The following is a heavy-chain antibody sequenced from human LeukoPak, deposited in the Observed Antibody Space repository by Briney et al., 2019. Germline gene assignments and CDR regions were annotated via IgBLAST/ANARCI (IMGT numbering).Heavy chain of an antibody. V-gene: IGHV3-74*01. J-gene: IGHJ4*02. CDR1: GFTFSSYW. D-gene: IGHD4-17*01. Sequence: PGGSLRLSCAASGFTFSSYWMHGVRQAPGKGLVWVSRINSDGSSTSYADSVKGRFTISRDNAKNTLYLQMNSLRAEDTAVYYCARVRDYGEAGDYWGQGTLVTVSS. CDR2: INSDGSST. CDR3: ARVRDYGEAGDY.